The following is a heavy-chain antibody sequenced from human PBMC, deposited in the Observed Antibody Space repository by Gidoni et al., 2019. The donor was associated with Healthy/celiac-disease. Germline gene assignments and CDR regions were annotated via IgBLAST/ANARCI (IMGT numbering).Heavy chain of an antibody. V-gene: IGHV4-4*02. CDR1: GGPLSSSNG. D-gene: IGHD6-6*01. Sequence: QVQLQESGSGLVKPSGTLSLTCAVSGGPLSSSNGWSWVRQPPGKGLEWMGEIYHSGSTNYNPSLKSRVTISVDKSKNQFSLKLSSVTAADTAVYYCASLAARSSDAFDIWGQGTMVTVSS. CDR3: ASLAARSSDAFDI. J-gene: IGHJ3*02. CDR2: IYHSGST.